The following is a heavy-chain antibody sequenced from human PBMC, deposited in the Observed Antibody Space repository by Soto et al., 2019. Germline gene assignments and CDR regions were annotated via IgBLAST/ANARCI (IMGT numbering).Heavy chain of an antibody. V-gene: IGHV3-30*03. CDR1: GFSFTSYG. CDR3: AAGLYFCDY. J-gene: IGHJ4*02. CDR2: ISSDGNNK. D-gene: IGHD3-16*01. Sequence: QVQLVESGGGVVQPGKSLRLSWAASGFSFTSYGMNWVRQAPGKGLEWVTLISSDGNNKYYAESVKGRFTISRDNSKNTLYLQMNSLRAEDTSVYYCAAGLYFCDYCGQGTLVTVSS.